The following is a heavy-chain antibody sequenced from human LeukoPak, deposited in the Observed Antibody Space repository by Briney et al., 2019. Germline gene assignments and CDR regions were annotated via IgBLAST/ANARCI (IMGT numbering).Heavy chain of an antibody. D-gene: IGHD4-17*01. CDR2: ISYSGIT. CDR3: AREAYGDYQQFDY. CDR1: GGSISTSY. J-gene: IGHJ4*02. Sequence: SETLSLTCTVSGGSISTSYWSWIRQPPGKGLEWIAYISYSGITDYNPSLKSRVTISVDTSKNQFSLKLSSVTAADTAVYYCAREAYGDYQQFDYWGQGTLVTVSS. V-gene: IGHV4-59*12.